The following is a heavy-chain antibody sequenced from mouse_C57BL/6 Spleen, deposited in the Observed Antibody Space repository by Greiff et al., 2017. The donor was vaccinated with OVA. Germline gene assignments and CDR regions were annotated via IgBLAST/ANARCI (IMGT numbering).Heavy chain of an antibody. CDR1: GFSLTSYG. Sequence: QVQLKESGPGLVQPSQSLSITCTVSGFSLTSYGVHWVRQSPGKGLEWLGVIWRGGSTDYIAAFMSRLSIIKDNSKSQVFFKMNSLQADDTAIYYCAKRGDYYGSFDYWGQGTTLTVSS. V-gene: IGHV2-5*01. D-gene: IGHD1-1*01. CDR3: AKRGDYYGSFDY. CDR2: IWRGGST. J-gene: IGHJ2*01.